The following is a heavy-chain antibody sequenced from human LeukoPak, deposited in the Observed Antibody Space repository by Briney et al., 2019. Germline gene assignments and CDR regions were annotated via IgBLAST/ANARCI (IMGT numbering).Heavy chain of an antibody. D-gene: IGHD3-10*01. Sequence: PGGSLRLSCAASEFTVSSNYMSWVRQAPGKGLEWVSLIYSAGSTYYADSVKGRFTISRHNSKNTLYLQMNSLRAEDTAVYYCATPSEGMVRGVIYYYYGMDVWGQGTTVTVSS. CDR1: EFTVSSNY. J-gene: IGHJ6*02. V-gene: IGHV3-53*04. CDR2: IYSAGST. CDR3: ATPSEGMVRGVIYYYYGMDV.